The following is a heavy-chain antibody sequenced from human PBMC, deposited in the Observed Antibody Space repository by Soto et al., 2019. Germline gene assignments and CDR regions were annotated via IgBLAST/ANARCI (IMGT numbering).Heavy chain of an antibody. CDR1: GCNFSSYA. CDR2: ISGSGSST. V-gene: IGHV3-23*01. CDR3: ASDYYGMDV. Sequence: GGSLRLSCAASGCNFSSYAMSWVRQAPGKGLEWVSAISGSGSSTNYANSVKGQFTISRDDSKNTLYLQMNSLRAEDTAVYFCASDYYGMDVWGQGTTVTVSS. J-gene: IGHJ6*02.